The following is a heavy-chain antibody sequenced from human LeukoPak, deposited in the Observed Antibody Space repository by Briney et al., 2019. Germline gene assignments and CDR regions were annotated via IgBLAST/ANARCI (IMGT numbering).Heavy chain of an antibody. V-gene: IGHV3-74*01. CDR1: RFTLRSYW. CDR2: INTDGCST. D-gene: IGHD1-14*01. J-gene: IGHJ4*02. Sequence: GGSLRLSCAASRFTLRSYWMHWVSHAPGKGLVWVSRINTDGCSTNYADSVKGRFTIPRDNAMNTLYLQKNNLRAEDTAVYYCASRTGVYWGQGTLVSVSS. CDR3: ASRTGVY.